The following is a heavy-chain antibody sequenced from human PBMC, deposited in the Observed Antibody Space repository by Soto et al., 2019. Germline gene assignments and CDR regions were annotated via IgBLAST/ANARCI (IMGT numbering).Heavy chain of an antibody. J-gene: IGHJ4*02. CDR1: GFTFNSYY. V-gene: IGHV3-11*01. CDR3: ARAPYSSGSGVFDF. D-gene: IGHD3-10*01. CDR2: ISSTGTTI. Sequence: SLRLSCAASGFTFNSYYMRWVRQAPGKGLEWVSYISSTGTTIFYAVSLRGRFTISRDNARNSLYLQMNSLRADDTAAYYCARAPYSSGSGVFDFWGQGALVTVSS.